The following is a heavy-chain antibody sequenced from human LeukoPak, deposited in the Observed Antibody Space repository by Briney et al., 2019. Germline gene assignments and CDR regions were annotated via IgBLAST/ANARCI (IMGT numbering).Heavy chain of an antibody. V-gene: IGHV3-49*04. Sequence: GRSLRLSCTASGFTFCDYAMSWVRQAPGKGLEWVGFIRSKAYGGTTEYAASVKGRFTISRDDSKSIAYLQMNSLKTEDTAVYYCTRDPNGIAVAFFDYWGQGTLVTVSS. D-gene: IGHD6-19*01. CDR2: IRSKAYGGTT. J-gene: IGHJ4*02. CDR1: GFTFCDYA. CDR3: TRDPNGIAVAFFDY.